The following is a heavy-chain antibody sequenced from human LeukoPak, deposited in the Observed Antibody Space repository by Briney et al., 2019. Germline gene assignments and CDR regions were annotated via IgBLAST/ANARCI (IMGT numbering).Heavy chain of an antibody. CDR1: GYSFTSYW. Sequence: GESLKISCKGSGYSFTSYWIGWVRQMPGKGLEWMGIIYSGDSDTRYSPSFQGQVTISADKSISTAYLQWSSLKASDTAMYYCARQGGIAAAPGSYAFDIWGQGTMVTVSS. CDR2: IYSGDSDT. J-gene: IGHJ3*02. V-gene: IGHV5-51*01. D-gene: IGHD6-13*01. CDR3: ARQGGIAAAPGSYAFDI.